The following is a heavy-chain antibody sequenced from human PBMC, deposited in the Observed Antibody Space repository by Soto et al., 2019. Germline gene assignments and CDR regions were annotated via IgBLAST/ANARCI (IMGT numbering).Heavy chain of an antibody. J-gene: IGHJ4*02. CDR1: GFTFSSYG. CDR3: ARDSVSAAGPFDY. D-gene: IGHD6-25*01. V-gene: IGHV3-33*01. CDR2: IWYDGSNK. Sequence: QVQLVESGGGVVQPGRSLRLSCAASGFTFSSYGMHWVRQAPGKGLEWVAVIWYDGSNKYYADSVKGRFTISRDNSKNTLYLQMNSLRAEDTAVYYCARDSVSAAGPFDYWGQGTLVTVSS.